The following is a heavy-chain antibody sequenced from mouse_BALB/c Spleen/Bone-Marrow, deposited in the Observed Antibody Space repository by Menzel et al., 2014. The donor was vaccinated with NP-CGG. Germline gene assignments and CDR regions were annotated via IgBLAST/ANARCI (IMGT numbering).Heavy chain of an antibody. Sequence: QVQLQHSGAELMKPGASVKISCKATGYTFSSYWIEWVKRRPGHGLEWIGEILPGSGSTNYNEKFKGKATFTADTSSNTAYMQLSSLTSEDSAVYYCARSDGYYYAMDYWGQGTSVTVSS. CDR1: GYTFSSYW. CDR3: ARSDGYYYAMDY. D-gene: IGHD2-3*01. J-gene: IGHJ4*01. V-gene: IGHV1-9*01. CDR2: ILPGSGST.